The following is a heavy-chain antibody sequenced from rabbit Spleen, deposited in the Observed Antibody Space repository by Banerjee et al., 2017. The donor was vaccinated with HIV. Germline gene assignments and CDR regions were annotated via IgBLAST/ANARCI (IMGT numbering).Heavy chain of an antibody. D-gene: IGHD7-1*01. Sequence: QEQLVEYGGDLVQPEGSLTLTCKASGFSFNDRDVMCWVRQAPGKGLEWIACIDAGSSGSTYYASWAKGRFTISKASSTAVTLQMTSLTAADTATYFCARGAWSTDCMNLWGPGTLVTVS. CDR1: GFSFNDRDV. V-gene: IGHV1S45*01. J-gene: IGHJ4*01. CDR2: IDAGSSGST. CDR3: ARGAWSTDCMNL.